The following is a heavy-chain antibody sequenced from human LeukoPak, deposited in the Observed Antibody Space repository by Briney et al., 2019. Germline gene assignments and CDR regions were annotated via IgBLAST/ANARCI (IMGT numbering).Heavy chain of an antibody. J-gene: IGHJ4*02. D-gene: IGHD6-19*01. CDR3: AKVYQSGWSYFDY. CDR1: GFVLSAYA. CDR2: FKKRDYDT. V-gene: IGHV3-23*01. Sequence: PGGSLSLSCVVSGFVLSAYAVSWVRRSPGKGLEWVSGFKKRDYDTDYADTVKGRFTISRDNSQNTVYLQMTSLRSEDTAIYFCAKVYQSGWSYFDYWGQGALVTVSS.